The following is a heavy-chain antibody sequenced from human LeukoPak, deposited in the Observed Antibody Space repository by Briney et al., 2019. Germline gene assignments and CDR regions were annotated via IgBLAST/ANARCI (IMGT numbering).Heavy chain of an antibody. CDR2: IWYDGSNK. CDR3: ARDQRWFDY. J-gene: IGHJ4*02. V-gene: IGHV3-33*01. Sequence: PGRSLRLSCAASGFTFSSYGMHWVRQAPGKGLEWVAVIWYDGSNKYYADSVKGRLTISRDNSKNTLYLQMNNLRAEDTAVYYCARDQRWFDYWGQGTLVTVSS. CDR1: GFTFSSYG. D-gene: IGHD2-15*01.